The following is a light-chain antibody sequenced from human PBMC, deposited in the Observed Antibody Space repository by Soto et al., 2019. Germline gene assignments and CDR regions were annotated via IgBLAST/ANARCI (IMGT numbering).Light chain of an antibody. CDR3: HQYYTSPYT. CDR1: QSVLYSSNNNNY. V-gene: IGKV4-1*01. J-gene: IGKJ2*01. CDR2: WAS. Sequence: DIVMTQSPESLAVSLGKRATINCKSSQSVLYSSNNNNYLAWYQQKPGQPPKLLIYWASTRESGVPDRFSGSGSGTDFTLTISSLQAEDVAVYYCHQYYTSPYTFGQGTKLEIK.